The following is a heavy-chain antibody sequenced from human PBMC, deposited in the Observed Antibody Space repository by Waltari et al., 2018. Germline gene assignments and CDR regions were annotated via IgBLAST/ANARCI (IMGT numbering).Heavy chain of an antibody. Sequence: QVQLVQSGAEVKKPGASVKVSCTASGFTFKTYPLHWVRQAPGQRLEWMGWINAGNGNTKYSQKFQARVTFTRDTSASTAYMELSSLTSEDTAVYYCARDGGYYYMDVWGTGTTVTVSS. CDR2: INAGNGNT. J-gene: IGHJ6*03. V-gene: IGHV1-3*01. CDR3: ARDGGYYYMDV. CDR1: GFTFKTYP.